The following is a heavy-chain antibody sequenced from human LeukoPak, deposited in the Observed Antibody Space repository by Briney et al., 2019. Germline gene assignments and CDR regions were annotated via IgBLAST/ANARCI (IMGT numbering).Heavy chain of an antibody. CDR2: ISSSGSTI. CDR3: ARDPLSDSP. Sequence: PGGSLRLSCAASGFTFSSYEMNWVRQAPGKGLEWVSYISSSGSTIYYADSVKGRFTISRDNAQNSLYLQMNSLRAEDTAVYYCARDPLSDSPWGQGTLVTVSS. V-gene: IGHV3-48*03. J-gene: IGHJ5*02. CDR1: GFTFSSYE. D-gene: IGHD2-15*01.